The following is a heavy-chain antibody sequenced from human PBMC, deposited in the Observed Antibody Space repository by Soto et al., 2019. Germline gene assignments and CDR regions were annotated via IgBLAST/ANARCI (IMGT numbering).Heavy chain of an antibody. CDR3: ARQHISIGYSYWTDYYGMDV. J-gene: IGHJ6*02. D-gene: IGHD5-18*01. CDR1: GYSFTSYW. CDR2: IDPSDSYT. Sequence: PGESLKISCKGSGYSFTSYWISWVRQMPGKGLEWMGRIDPSDSYTNYSPSFQGHVTISADKSISTAYLQWSSLKASDTAMYYCARQHISIGYSYWTDYYGMDVWGQGTTVTVSS. V-gene: IGHV5-10-1*01.